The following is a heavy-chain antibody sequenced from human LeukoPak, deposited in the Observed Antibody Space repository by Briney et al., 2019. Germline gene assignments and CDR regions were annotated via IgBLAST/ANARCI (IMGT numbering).Heavy chain of an antibody. CDR1: GGSINSYY. D-gene: IGHD3-22*01. V-gene: IGHV4-59*12. CDR3: ARGTTKGYYYDTSGYYTT. J-gene: IGHJ4*02. Sequence: PSETLSLTCNVSGGSINSYYWGWIRQPPGKRLELIGYIYYSGRTNYNPSLKSRVTISVDTSTNQISLKLTSVTAADTAVYFCARGTTKGYYYDTSGYYTTWGQGTLVTVSS. CDR2: IYYSGRT.